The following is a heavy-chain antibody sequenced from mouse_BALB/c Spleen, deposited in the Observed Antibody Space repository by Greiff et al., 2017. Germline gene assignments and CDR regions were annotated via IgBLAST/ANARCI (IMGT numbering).Heavy chain of an antibody. CDR3: ASWLFDY. CDR2: ISSGSSTI. CDR1: GFTFSSFG. Sequence: EVQLVESGGGLVQPGGSRKLSCAASGFTFSSFGMHWVRQAPEKGLEWVAYISSGSSTIYYADTVKGRFTISRDNPKNTLFLQMTSLRSEDTAMYYCASWLFDYWGQGTTLTVSS. J-gene: IGHJ2*01. V-gene: IGHV5-17*02.